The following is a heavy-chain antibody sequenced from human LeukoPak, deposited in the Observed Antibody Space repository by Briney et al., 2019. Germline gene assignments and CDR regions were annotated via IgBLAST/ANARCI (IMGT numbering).Heavy chain of an antibody. J-gene: IGHJ3*02. CDR1: GGSISSYY. D-gene: IGHD3-10*01. Sequence: SETLSLTCTVSGGSISSYYWSWIRQPPGKGLEWIGYIYYSGSTNYHPSLKSRVTLSVDPSKNQFSLKLSSVTAADTAVYYCAREALWFGELLPTPGAFDIWGQGTMVTVSS. CDR2: IYYSGST. CDR3: AREALWFGELLPTPGAFDI. V-gene: IGHV4-59*01.